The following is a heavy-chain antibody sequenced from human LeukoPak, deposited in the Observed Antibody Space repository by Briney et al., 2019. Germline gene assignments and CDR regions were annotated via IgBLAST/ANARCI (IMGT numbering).Heavy chain of an antibody. J-gene: IGHJ4*02. CDR2: MYSSGST. Sequence: SETLSLTCTVSGGSINSYYWSWIRQPAGKGLEWIGRMYSSGSTNYNPSLKSRVSMSVDTSKNQFSLKLTSVTAADTAVYYCARGGKATVVTMWGQGNLVTVSS. D-gene: IGHD4-23*01. V-gene: IGHV4-4*07. CDR1: GGSINSYY. CDR3: ARGGKATVVTM.